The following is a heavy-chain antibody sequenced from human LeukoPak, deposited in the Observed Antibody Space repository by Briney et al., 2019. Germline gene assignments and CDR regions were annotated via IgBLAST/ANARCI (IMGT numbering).Heavy chain of an antibody. CDR3: AKDDGYDSSGYYEEPLGY. J-gene: IGHJ4*02. V-gene: IGHV3-23*01. CDR2: ISGSGGST. Sequence: GGSLRLSCAASGLTVSSNYMSWVRQAPGKGLEWVSAISGSGGSTYYADSVKGRFTISRDNSKNTLYLQMNSLRAEDTAVYYCAKDDGYDSSGYYEEPLGYWGQGTLVTVSS. D-gene: IGHD3-22*01. CDR1: GLTVSSNY.